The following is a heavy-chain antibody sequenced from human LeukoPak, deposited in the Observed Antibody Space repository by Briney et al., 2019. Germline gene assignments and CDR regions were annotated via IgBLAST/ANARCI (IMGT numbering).Heavy chain of an antibody. CDR3: ARGRGLGVVSPYFDY. J-gene: IGHJ4*02. Sequence: GGSLRLTCVVSGFSVSNNYIIWVRQAPGNGLERVSVIYGDGRTSHSASVRGRFTISRDNSKNIVSLQMNNLRAEDTAVYYCARGRGLGVVSPYFDYWGQGTLVTVSS. CDR1: GFSVSNNY. CDR2: IYGDGRT. V-gene: IGHV3-53*01. D-gene: IGHD3-3*01.